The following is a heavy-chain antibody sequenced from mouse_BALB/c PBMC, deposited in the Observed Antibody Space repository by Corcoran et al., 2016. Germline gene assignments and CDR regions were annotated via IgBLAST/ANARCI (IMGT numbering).Heavy chain of an antibody. CDR1: GFSLSTSGMG. Sequence: QVTLKESGPGILQPSQTLSLTCSFSGFSLSTSGMGVSWIRQPSGKGLEWLAHIYWDDDKRYNPSLKSRLTISKDTSSNQVFLKITSVDTADTATYYCARSLNWTPFAYWGQGTLVTVSA. V-gene: IGHV8-12*01. D-gene: IGHD4-1*01. CDR2: IYWDDDK. J-gene: IGHJ3*01. CDR3: ARSLNWTPFAY.